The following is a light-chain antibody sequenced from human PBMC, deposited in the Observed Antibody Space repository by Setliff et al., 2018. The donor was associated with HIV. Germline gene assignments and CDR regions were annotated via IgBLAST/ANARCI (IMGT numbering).Light chain of an antibody. V-gene: IGLV1-40*01. J-gene: IGLJ1*01. CDR1: SSNIGAGFD. CDR2: DNS. CDR3: QSYDSSLSGSYV. Sequence: QRVTISCTGSSSNIGAGFDVHWYLHLPGTAPKLLIYDNSNRPSGVPDRFSGSKSGTSASLAITGLQADDEAEYYCQSYDSSLSGSYVFGTGTKVTVL.